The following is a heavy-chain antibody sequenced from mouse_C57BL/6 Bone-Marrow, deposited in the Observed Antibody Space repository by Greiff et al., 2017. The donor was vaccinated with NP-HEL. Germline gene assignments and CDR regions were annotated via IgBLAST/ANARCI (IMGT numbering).Heavy chain of an antibody. CDR2: IDTNSGGT. CDR1: GYTFTSYW. Sequence: VQLQQPGADLVKPGASVKLSCKASGYTFTSYWMHWVKQRPGRGLEWIGRIDTNSGGTKFNEKFKTKATLTLDKPSSTAYMQLSSLTSEDSAVYYCARYYYGSRGWYFDVWGTGTTVTVSS. CDR3: ARYYYGSRGWYFDV. D-gene: IGHD1-1*01. V-gene: IGHV1-72*01. J-gene: IGHJ1*03.